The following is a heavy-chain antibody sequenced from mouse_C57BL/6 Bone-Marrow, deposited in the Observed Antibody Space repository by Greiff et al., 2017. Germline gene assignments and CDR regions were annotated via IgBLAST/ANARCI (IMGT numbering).Heavy chain of an antibody. D-gene: IGHD1-1*01. Sequence: EVKVVESEGGLVQPGSSMKLSCTASGFTFSDYYMAWVRQVPEKGLEWVANINYDGSSTYYLDSLKSRFIISRDNAKNILYLQMSSLKSEDTATYYCARDIYYYGSSYWYFDVWGTGTTVTVSS. CDR1: GFTFSDYY. CDR3: ARDIYYYGSSYWYFDV. CDR2: INYDGSST. V-gene: IGHV5-16*01. J-gene: IGHJ1*03.